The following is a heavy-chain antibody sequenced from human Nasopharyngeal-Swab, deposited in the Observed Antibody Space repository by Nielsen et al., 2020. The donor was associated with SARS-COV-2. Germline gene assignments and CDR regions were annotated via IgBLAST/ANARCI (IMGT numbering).Heavy chain of an antibody. Sequence: GESLKISCAASGFTFNNYNFNWVRQAPGKGLAWVSSISSSSSYIYYADLVKGRFTISRDNAKNSLYLQMNSLRAEDTAVYYCARDGLDYDFWSAYFMDVWGQGTTVTVSS. CDR3: ARDGLDYDFWSAYFMDV. J-gene: IGHJ6*02. CDR2: ISSSSSYI. V-gene: IGHV3-21*01. D-gene: IGHD3-3*01. CDR1: GFTFNNYN.